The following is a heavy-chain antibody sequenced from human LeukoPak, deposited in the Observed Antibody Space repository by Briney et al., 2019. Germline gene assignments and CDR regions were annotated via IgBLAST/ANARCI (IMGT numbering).Heavy chain of an antibody. D-gene: IGHD6-13*01. CDR3: ARLIKTSSIAAAGDGWFDP. V-gene: IGHV4-38-2*02. CDR1: GGSISSGYY. CDR2: IYHSGST. J-gene: IGHJ5*02. Sequence: PSETLSLTCTVSGGSISSGYYWGWIRQPPGKGLEWIGSIYHSGSTYYNPSLKSRVTISVDTSKNQFSLKLSSVTAADTAVYYCARLIKTSSIAAAGDGWFDPWGQGTLVTVSS.